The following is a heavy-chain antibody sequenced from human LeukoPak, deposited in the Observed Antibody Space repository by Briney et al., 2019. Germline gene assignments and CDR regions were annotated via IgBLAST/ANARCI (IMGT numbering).Heavy chain of an antibody. CDR3: ARDSRYRSGRLYFDY. J-gene: IGHJ4*02. CDR2: IYTSGST. V-gene: IGHV4-61*02. D-gene: IGHD6-19*01. Sequence: SETLSLTCTVSGGSISSGSYYWSWIRQPAGKGLEWIGRIYTSGSTNYNPSLKSRVTISVDTSKNQFSLKLSPVTAADTAVYYCARDSRYRSGRLYFDYWGQGTLVTVSS. CDR1: GGSISSGSYY.